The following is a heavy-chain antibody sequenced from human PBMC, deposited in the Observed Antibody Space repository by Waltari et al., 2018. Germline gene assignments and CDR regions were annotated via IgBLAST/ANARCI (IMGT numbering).Heavy chain of an antibody. Sequence: QVQLQESGPGLVKPSETLSLTCAVSGYSISSGYYWGWIRQPPGKGLEWIGRIYHSGSTYSNPALKSRVTISVDTSKNQFSLKLSSVTAADTAVYYCARDGPVYDFWSGYYPFDYWGQGTLVTVSS. J-gene: IGHJ4*02. CDR2: IYHSGST. D-gene: IGHD3-3*01. V-gene: IGHV4-38-2*02. CDR3: ARDGPVYDFWSGYYPFDY. CDR1: GYSISSGYY.